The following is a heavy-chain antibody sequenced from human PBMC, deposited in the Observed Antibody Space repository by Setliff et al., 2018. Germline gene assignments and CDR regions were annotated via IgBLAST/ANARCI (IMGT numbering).Heavy chain of an antibody. CDR1: GGSISSYY. CDR3: ARGVPYYNFWSGYYGPLHHFDY. J-gene: IGHJ4*02. CDR2: IYYSGST. V-gene: IGHV4-59*01. D-gene: IGHD3-3*01. Sequence: SETLSLTCTVSGGSISSYYWSWIRQPPGKGLEWIGYIYYSGSTNYNPSLKSRVTISVDTSKNQFSLKLSSVTAADTAVYYCARGVPYYNFWSGYYGPLHHFDYSGQGTLVTVSS.